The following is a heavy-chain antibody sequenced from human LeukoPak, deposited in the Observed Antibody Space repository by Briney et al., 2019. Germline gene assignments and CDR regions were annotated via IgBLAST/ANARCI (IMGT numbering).Heavy chain of an antibody. D-gene: IGHD5-12*01. V-gene: IGHV3-15*01. Sequence: GGSLRLSCAASGFTFSNAWMSWVRQAPGKGLEWVGRIKSKTDGGTTDYAAPVKGRFTISRDDSKNTLYLQMNSLRAEDTAVYYCAKDPIESHIVATMGYWGQGTLVTVSS. CDR2: IKSKTDGGTT. CDR3: AKDPIESHIVATMGY. CDR1: GFTFSNAW. J-gene: IGHJ4*02.